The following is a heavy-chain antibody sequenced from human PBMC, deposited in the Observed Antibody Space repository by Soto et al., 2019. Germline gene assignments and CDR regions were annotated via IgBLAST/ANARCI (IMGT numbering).Heavy chain of an antibody. Sequence: ASVKVSCKASGYTFTSYGISWVRQAPGQGLEWMGWISAYNGNTNYAQKLQGRVTMTTGTSTSTAYMELRSLRSDDTAVYYCARAYYDFWSGYFRQYYCYYGMDVCGQGTTVTVSS. V-gene: IGHV1-18*04. CDR2: ISAYNGNT. CDR3: ARAYYDFWSGYFRQYYCYYGMDV. CDR1: GYTFTSYG. D-gene: IGHD3-3*01. J-gene: IGHJ6*01.